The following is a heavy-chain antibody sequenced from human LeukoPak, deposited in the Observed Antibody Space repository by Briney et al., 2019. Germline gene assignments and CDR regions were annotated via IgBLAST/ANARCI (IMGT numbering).Heavy chain of an antibody. Sequence: GGSLKLSCAASGFTFSNYWMTWVRQAPGKGLEWVANIKHDGSEDYYLDSVKSRFTISRDNSKNTLYLQMNSLRAEDTAVYYCARRAGAYSHPYDYWGQGTLVTVSS. V-gene: IGHV3-7*03. CDR2: IKHDGSED. CDR3: ARRAGAYSHPYDY. J-gene: IGHJ4*02. D-gene: IGHD4/OR15-4a*01. CDR1: GFTFSNYW.